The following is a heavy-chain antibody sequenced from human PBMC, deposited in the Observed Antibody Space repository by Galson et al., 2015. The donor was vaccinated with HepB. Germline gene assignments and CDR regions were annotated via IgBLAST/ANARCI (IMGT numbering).Heavy chain of an antibody. D-gene: IGHD6-19*01. V-gene: IGHV1-18*01. CDR2: ISGYNGNT. J-gene: IGHJ1*01. CDR3: ARDNRQWLGDAEYFQH. CDR1: GYTFTTYG. Sequence: SVKVSCKASGYTFTTYGISWVRQAPGQGLKWMGWISGYNGNTNYAQKLQGRVTMTTDTSTSTAYMELRSLRSDDTAVYYCARDNRQWLGDAEYFQHWGQGTLVTVSS.